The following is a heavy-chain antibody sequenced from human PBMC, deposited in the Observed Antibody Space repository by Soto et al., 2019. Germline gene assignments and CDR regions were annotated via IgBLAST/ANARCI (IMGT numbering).Heavy chain of an antibody. Sequence: ASVKVSCKASGYTFTSYGISWVRQAPGQGLEWMGWISAYNGNTNYAQKLQGRVTMTTDTSTSTVYMELRSLRSDDTAVYYCARDPGYYDSSGYYSTAYYYYYYGMDVWGQGTTVTVSS. D-gene: IGHD3-22*01. V-gene: IGHV1-18*01. J-gene: IGHJ6*02. CDR1: GYTFTSYG. CDR3: ARDPGYYDSSGYYSTAYYYYYYGMDV. CDR2: ISAYNGNT.